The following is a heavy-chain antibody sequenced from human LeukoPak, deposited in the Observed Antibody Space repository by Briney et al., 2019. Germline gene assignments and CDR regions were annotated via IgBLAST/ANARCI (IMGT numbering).Heavy chain of an antibody. D-gene: IGHD1-1*01. V-gene: IGHV4-59*01. CDR1: GGSISSYY. CDR2: ISNSGST. CDR3: VRLQPNTGEWAFDI. Sequence: SETLSLTCTVSGGSISSYYWSWIRQPPGEGLEWIGYISNSGSTNYNPSLKSRVTISVDTSKNQLSLKLSSVTAADTAVYHCVRLQPNTGEWAFDIWSQGTMVSVSS. J-gene: IGHJ3*02.